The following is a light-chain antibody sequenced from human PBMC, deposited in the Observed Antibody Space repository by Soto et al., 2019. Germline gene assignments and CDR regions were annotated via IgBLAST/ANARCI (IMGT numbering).Light chain of an antibody. V-gene: IGKV3-20*01. CDR2: GAS. CDR3: QQYGSSPLT. CDR1: QSVSSDY. Sequence: EIVVTQSPGTLSLSPGERATLSCRASQSVSSDYLAWYQQKPGQAPRLLLYGASSRATGIPDRFSGSGSGTDFTLTISRLEPEDFAFYSCQQYGSSPLTFGGGTKVDIK. J-gene: IGKJ4*01.